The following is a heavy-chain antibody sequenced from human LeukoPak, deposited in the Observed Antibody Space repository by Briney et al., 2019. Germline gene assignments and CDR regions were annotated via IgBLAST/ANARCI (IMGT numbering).Heavy chain of an antibody. CDR1: GFTFSSYT. V-gene: IGHV3-23*01. CDR2: IGGSGSAT. Sequence: GGSLRLSCAASGFTFSSYTMYWVRQSPGRGLEWVSSIGGSGSATFYADSVKGRFTISRDNSKNTLYLQMNSLPAEDAALYYCAKKLGAVADYHWFAPWGQGTLVTVSS. J-gene: IGHJ5*02. D-gene: IGHD6-19*01. CDR3: AKKLGAVADYHWFAP.